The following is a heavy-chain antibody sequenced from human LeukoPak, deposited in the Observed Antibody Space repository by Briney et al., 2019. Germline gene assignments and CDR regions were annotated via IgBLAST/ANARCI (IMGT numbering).Heavy chain of an antibody. CDR2: TNTDGSYS. Sequence: PGGSLRLSCAASGFTFSYFWMHWFRQTLGKGLVWVSCTNTDGSYSSYADSVKGRFTISRDNVRNTLYLQMSSLRAEDSAVYYCARDFDGPRASDYWGQGISVTVSS. V-gene: IGHV3-74*01. J-gene: IGHJ4*02. D-gene: IGHD4-17*01. CDR3: ARDFDGPRASDY. CDR1: GFTFSYFW.